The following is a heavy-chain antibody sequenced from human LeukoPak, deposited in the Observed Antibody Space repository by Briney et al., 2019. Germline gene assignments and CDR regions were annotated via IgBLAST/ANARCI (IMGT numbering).Heavy chain of an antibody. CDR2: SRNKANSYTT. Sequence: GGSLRLSCAASGFTLSDHYMDWVRQAPGKGLEWVGRSRNKANSYTTEYVASVKGRFTISRDDSKNSLDLQMNSLKTEDTAVYYCARGHCSGGNCYSGAYWGRGTLVTVSS. CDR3: ARGHCSGGNCYSGAY. V-gene: IGHV3-72*01. D-gene: IGHD2-15*01. CDR1: GFTLSDHY. J-gene: IGHJ4*02.